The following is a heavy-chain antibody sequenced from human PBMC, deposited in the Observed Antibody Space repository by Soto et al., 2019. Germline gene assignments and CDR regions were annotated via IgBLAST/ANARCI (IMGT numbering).Heavy chain of an antibody. J-gene: IGHJ4*02. CDR1: GFTFSSYA. Sequence: PGGSLRLSCAASGFTFSSYAMSWVRQAPGKGLEWVSAISGSGGSTYYADSVKGRFTISRDNSKNTLCLQMNSLRAEDTAVYYCAKCPVAAKVGSDYWGLGTLVTVSS. V-gene: IGHV3-23*01. D-gene: IGHD6-19*01. CDR2: ISGSGGST. CDR3: AKCPVAAKVGSDY.